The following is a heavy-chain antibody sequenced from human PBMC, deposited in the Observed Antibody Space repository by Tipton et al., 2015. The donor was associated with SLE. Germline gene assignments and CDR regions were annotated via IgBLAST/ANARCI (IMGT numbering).Heavy chain of an antibody. V-gene: IGHV4-38-2*01. CDR2: IYHSGST. CDR1: GYSISSGYY. J-gene: IGHJ3*02. CDR3: ARPLIFGVVIMTDDAFDI. D-gene: IGHD3-3*01. Sequence: TLSLTCAVSGYSISSGYYWGWIRQPPGKGLEWIGSIYHSGSTYYNPSLKSRVTISVDTSKNQFSLKLSSVTAADTAVYYCARPLIFGVVIMTDDAFDIWGQGTMVTVSS.